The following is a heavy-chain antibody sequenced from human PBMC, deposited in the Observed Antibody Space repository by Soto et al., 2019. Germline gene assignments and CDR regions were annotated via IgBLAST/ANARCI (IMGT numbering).Heavy chain of an antibody. Sequence: GGSLRLSCAASGFTFSSYAMSWVRQAPWKGLEWVSAISGSGGSTYYADSVKGRFTISRDNSKNTLYLQMNSLRAEDTAVYYCAKADNYGSGSYYNRNWFDPWGQGTLVTVSS. CDR2: ISGSGGST. J-gene: IGHJ5*02. CDR1: GFTFSSYA. D-gene: IGHD3-10*01. V-gene: IGHV3-23*01. CDR3: AKADNYGSGSYYNRNWFDP.